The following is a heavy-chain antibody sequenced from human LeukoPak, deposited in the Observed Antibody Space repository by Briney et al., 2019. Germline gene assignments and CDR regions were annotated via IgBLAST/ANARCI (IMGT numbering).Heavy chain of an antibody. CDR2: VNHSGST. CDR3: ASVTYCGDDSCYSGIFDY. CDR1: GVSFSGYY. V-gene: IGHV4-34*01. Sequence: PSETLSLTCAVYGVSFSGYYWSWIRQPPGKGLEWIGEVNHSGSTNYNPSLKSRVTISVDTSKNQFSLKLSSVTAADTGVYYCASVTYCGDDSCYSGIFDYWGQGTLVTVSS. J-gene: IGHJ4*02. D-gene: IGHD2-15*01.